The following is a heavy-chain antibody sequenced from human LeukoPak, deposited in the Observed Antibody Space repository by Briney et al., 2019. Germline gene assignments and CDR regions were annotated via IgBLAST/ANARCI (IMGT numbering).Heavy chain of an antibody. CDR3: ARAPHYYDSSGEYYYYYYMDV. J-gene: IGHJ6*03. Sequence: SVKVSCKASGYTFTSYYMHWVRQAPGQGLEWMGGIIPIFGTANYAQKFQGRVTIATDESTSTAYMELSSLRSEDTAVYYCARAPHYYDSSGEYYYYYYMDVWGKGTTVTVSS. CDR2: IIPIFGTA. D-gene: IGHD3-22*01. CDR1: GYTFTSYY. V-gene: IGHV1-69*05.